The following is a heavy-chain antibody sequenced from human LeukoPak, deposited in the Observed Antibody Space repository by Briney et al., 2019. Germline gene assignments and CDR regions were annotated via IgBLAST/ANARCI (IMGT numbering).Heavy chain of an antibody. D-gene: IGHD6-6*01. V-gene: IGHV1-18*01. CDR3: ARVVAASTSDYFDY. CDR2: ISAYNGNT. CDR1: GYTFTSYG. Sequence: ASVKVSCKASGYTFTSYGISWVRQAPGQGLEWMGWISAYNGNTNYAQKLQGRVTMTTDTSTSTAYMELRSLGSDDTAVYYCARVVAASTSDYFDYWGQGTLVTVSS. J-gene: IGHJ4*02.